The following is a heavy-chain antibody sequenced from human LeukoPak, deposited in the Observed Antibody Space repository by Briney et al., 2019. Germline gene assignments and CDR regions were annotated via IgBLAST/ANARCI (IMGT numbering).Heavy chain of an antibody. V-gene: IGHV5-51*01. J-gene: IGHJ5*02. CDR2: IYPGDSHT. CDR3: ARGPYSYTSSATLGSYNWFDP. CDR1: GYIFPNYW. Sequence: EESLQISCKGSGYIFPNYWIGWVRQLPGKGLEWMGIIYPGDSHTRYSPSFQDQVTISVDKSISTAYLQWSSLKASDTAMYYCARGPYSYTSSATLGSYNWFDPWGQGSLVTVSS. D-gene: IGHD2-15*01.